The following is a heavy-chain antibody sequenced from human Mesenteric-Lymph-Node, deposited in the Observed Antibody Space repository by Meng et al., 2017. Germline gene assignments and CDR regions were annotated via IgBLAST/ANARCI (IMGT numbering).Heavy chain of an antibody. Sequence: SETLSLTCTVSGDTITSSYHWGWIRQSPQKGLEWIGNIYSSGSTYYNPSLTGRVTMSVDASKKQFSLKLASVTAADTATYYCTSHLWGFDPWGPGIQVTVSS. V-gene: IGHV4-39*07. D-gene: IGHD1-26*01. CDR2: IYSSGST. CDR1: GDTITSSYH. J-gene: IGHJ5*02. CDR3: TSHLWGFDP.